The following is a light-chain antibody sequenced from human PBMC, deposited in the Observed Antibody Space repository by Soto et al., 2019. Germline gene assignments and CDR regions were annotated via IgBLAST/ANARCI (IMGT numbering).Light chain of an antibody. CDR3: QQSYSTPI. Sequence: DIQMTQSPSSLSASVGDRVTITCRASQRISSYLNWYQQKPGKAPKLLIYAASSLQSGVPSRFSGSGSGTDFTLTISSRQPEDLATYYCQQSYSTPIFGGGTKVELK. J-gene: IGKJ4*01. CDR1: QRISSY. CDR2: AAS. V-gene: IGKV1-39*01.